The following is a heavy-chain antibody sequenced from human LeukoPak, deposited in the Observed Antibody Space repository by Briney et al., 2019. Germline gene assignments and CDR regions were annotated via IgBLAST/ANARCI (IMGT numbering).Heavy chain of an antibody. CDR1: GGSISSSSYY. D-gene: IGHD3-22*01. Sequence: SETLSPTCTVSGGSISSSSYYWGWIRQPPGKGLEWIGSIYYSRSTYYNPSLKSRVTISVDTSKNQFSLKLSSVAAADTAVYYCASSTGYSSGYLRIDYWGQGTLVTVSS. J-gene: IGHJ4*02. CDR2: IYYSRST. CDR3: ASSTGYSSGYLRIDY. V-gene: IGHV4-39*01.